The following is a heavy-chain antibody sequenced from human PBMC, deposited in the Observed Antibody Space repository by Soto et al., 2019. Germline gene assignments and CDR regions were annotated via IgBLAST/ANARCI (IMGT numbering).Heavy chain of an antibody. Sequence: PGGSLRLCCAASGFTFSSYAMSWVRQAPGKGLEWVSAISGSGGGTYYADSVKGQFTISRDNSKNTLYLQMNSLRAEDTAVYYCAKDRWIQLWPYFDYWGQGTLVTVSS. D-gene: IGHD5-18*01. J-gene: IGHJ4*02. V-gene: IGHV3-23*01. CDR1: GFTFSSYA. CDR2: ISGSGGGT. CDR3: AKDRWIQLWPYFDY.